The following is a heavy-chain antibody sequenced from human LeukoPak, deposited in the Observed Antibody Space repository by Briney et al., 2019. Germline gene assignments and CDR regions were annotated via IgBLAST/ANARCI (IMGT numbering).Heavy chain of an antibody. D-gene: IGHD7-27*01. CDR3: ARDTRLGNYMDV. CDR1: GFTFDDYA. Sequence: GRSLRLSCAASGFTFDDYAMHWVRQAPGKGLEWVSGISWNSGSIGYADSVKGRFTISRDNAKNSLYLQMNSLRAEETAVYYCARDTRLGNYMDVWGKGTTVTVSS. CDR2: ISWNSGSI. V-gene: IGHV3-9*01. J-gene: IGHJ6*03.